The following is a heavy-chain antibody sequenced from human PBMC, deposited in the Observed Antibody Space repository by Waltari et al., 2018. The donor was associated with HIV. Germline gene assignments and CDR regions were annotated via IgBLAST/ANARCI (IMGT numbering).Heavy chain of an antibody. V-gene: IGHV3-7*01. CDR1: GFTFSSSW. Sequence: EVRLVESGGGLVQPGGSLRLSCAASGFTFSSSWMTWVRQAPGKGLEWVANIKEDGSEIHYVDSVKGRVTIARDNAKNSLYLQMNSLRAEDTAVYYCARRQQLTDWGQGTLVTVSS. J-gene: IGHJ4*02. CDR2: IKEDGSEI. CDR3: ARRQQLTD. D-gene: IGHD6-13*01.